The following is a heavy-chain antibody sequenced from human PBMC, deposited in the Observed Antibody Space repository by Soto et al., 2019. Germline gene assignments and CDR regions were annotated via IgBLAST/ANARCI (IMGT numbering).Heavy chain of an antibody. CDR3: AGYCSSSICPEDHYFGLEV. CDR2: IFSSGST. CDR1: GGSINTFY. D-gene: IGHD2-2*01. Sequence: SESLSLTCTVSGGSINTFYWSWVRQPAGKGLEWIGRIFSSGSTSFNPSLESRVAMSVDSSKNHFSLTLSSVTAADMAVYYCAGYCSSSICPEDHYFGLEVWGPGTTVTVSS. J-gene: IGHJ6*02. V-gene: IGHV4-4*07.